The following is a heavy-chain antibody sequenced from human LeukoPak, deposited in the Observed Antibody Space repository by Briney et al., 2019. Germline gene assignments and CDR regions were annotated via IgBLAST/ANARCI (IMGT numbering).Heavy chain of an antibody. J-gene: IGHJ3*02. Sequence: SETLSLTCTVSGGSISSSSYYWGWIRQPPGKGLEWIGSIYYSGSTYYNPSLKSRVTISVDTSKNQFSLKLSSVTAADTAVYYCASIRTTVVTQVLDAFDIWGQGTMVTVSS. CDR2: IYYSGST. CDR3: ASIRTTVVTQVLDAFDI. D-gene: IGHD4-23*01. CDR1: GGSISSSSYY. V-gene: IGHV4-39*07.